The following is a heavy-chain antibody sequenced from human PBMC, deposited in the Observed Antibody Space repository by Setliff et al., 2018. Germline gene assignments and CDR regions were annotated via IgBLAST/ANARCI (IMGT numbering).Heavy chain of an antibody. Sequence: SETLSLTCSVLGGSLSSGSQYWAWIRQPPGKGLEWIGNINYSGSTYYSPSVKSRVTMSVDASKNQVSLKMTSVTAEDTAVYYCTTVTPTRIAVTGRGANYYYMDVWGKGTTVTVSS. CDR1: GGSLSSGSQY. CDR3: TTVTPTRIAVTGRGANYYYMDV. V-gene: IGHV4-39*03. CDR2: INYSGST. J-gene: IGHJ6*03. D-gene: IGHD6-19*01.